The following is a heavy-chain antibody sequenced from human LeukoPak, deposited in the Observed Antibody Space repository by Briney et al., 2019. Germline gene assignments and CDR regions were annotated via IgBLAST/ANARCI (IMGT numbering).Heavy chain of an antibody. CDR3: ARSEQGLWFGELLRSPFDY. V-gene: IGHV3-11*01. CDR2: ISSSGSTI. D-gene: IGHD3-10*01. CDR1: GFTFSDYY. Sequence: GGSLRLSCAASGFTFSDYYMSWIRQAPGKGLEWVSYISSSGSTIYYADSVKGRFTISRDNAKNSLYLQMNSLRAEDTAVYYCARSEQGLWFGELLRSPFDYWGQGTLVTVSS. J-gene: IGHJ4*02.